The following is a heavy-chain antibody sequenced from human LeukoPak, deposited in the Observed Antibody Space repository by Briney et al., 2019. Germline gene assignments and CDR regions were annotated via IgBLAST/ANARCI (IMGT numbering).Heavy chain of an antibody. D-gene: IGHD6-25*01. J-gene: IGHJ4*02. CDR2: IIPIFGTA. V-gene: IGHV1-69*13. CDR3: ARGASRGSGTFDY. Sequence: SVKVSCKASGYTFTSYDINWVRQATGQGLEWMGGIIPIFGTANYAQKFQGRVTITADESTSTAYMELSSLRSEDTAVYYCARGASRGSGTFDYWGQGTLVTVSS. CDR1: GYTFTSYD.